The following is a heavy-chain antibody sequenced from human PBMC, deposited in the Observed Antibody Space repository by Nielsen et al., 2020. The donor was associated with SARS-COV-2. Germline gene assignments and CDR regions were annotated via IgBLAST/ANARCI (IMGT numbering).Heavy chain of an antibody. J-gene: IGHJ6*03. V-gene: IGHV3-30*18. D-gene: IGHD1-26*01. Sequence: GSLRLSCAASGFTFSSYGMHWVRQAPGKGLEWVAVISYDGSNKYYADSVKGRFTISRDNSKNTLYLQMNSLRAEDTAVYYCAKDGPRVNSGSYDYYYYMDVWGKGTTVTVSS. CDR2: ISYDGSNK. CDR1: GFTFSSYG. CDR3: AKDGPRVNSGSYDYYYYMDV.